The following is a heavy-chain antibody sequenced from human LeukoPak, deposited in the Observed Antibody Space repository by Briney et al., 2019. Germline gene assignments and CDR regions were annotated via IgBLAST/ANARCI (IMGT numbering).Heavy chain of an antibody. CDR3: ARGYYYDSSGYYPFDY. D-gene: IGHD3-22*01. CDR1: GGSISSYY. J-gene: IGHJ4*02. V-gene: IGHV4-59*01. CDR2: IYYSGST. Sequence: SETLSLTCTVSGGSISSYYWSWIRQPPGKGLELIGYIYYSGSTNYNPSLKSRVTISVDTSKNQFSLKLSSVTAADTAVYYRARGYYYDSSGYYPFDYWGQGTLVTVSS.